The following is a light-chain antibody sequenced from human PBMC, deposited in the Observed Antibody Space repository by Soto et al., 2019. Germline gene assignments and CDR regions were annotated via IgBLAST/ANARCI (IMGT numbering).Light chain of an antibody. CDR1: QSIANK. CDR2: DAS. V-gene: IGKV1-5*01. J-gene: IGKJ1*01. CDR3: QQYHNYWT. Sequence: DIQMTQSPSTLSASVGDRGTITCRASQSIANKLAWYQQKPGKAPKLLIYDASSVESGVPSRFSGSGSGTEFTLTISSLPPDEFAIYYCQQYHNYWTFGQGTKVEIK.